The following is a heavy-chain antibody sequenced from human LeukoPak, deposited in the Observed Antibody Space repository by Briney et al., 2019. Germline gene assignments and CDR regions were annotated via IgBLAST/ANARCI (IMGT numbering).Heavy chain of an antibody. CDR1: GFSLSTSGVG. V-gene: IGHV2-5*02. CDR2: ISWDDDK. J-gene: IGHJ4*02. Sequence: SGPTLVKPTQTLTLTCTFSGFSLSTSGVGVGWIRQPPGKALEWLALISWDDDKRYSPSLKSRLTITKDTSKNQVVLTMTNMDPVDTATYYCARLTEITMVRGVIRALFDYWGQGTLVTVSS. CDR3: ARLTEITMVRGVIRALFDY. D-gene: IGHD3-10*01.